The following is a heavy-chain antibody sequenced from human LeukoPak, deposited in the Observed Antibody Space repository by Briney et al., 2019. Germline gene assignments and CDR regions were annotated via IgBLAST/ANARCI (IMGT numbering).Heavy chain of an antibody. CDR3: ASREGDTAMAQDYYYYGMDV. Sequence: SVKVSCKASGGTFSSYAISWVRQAPGQGLEWMGRIIPILGIANYAQKFQGRVTITADKSTSTAYMELSSLRSEDTAVYYCASREGDTAMAQDYYYYGMDVWGQGTTVTVSS. CDR1: GGTFSSYA. V-gene: IGHV1-69*04. D-gene: IGHD5-18*01. J-gene: IGHJ6*02. CDR2: IIPILGIA.